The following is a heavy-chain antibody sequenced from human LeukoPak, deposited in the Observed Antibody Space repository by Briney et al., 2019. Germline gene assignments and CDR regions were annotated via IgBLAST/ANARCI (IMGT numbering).Heavy chain of an antibody. V-gene: IGHV4-34*01. J-gene: IGHJ4*02. D-gene: IGHD3-9*01. CDR1: GGSFSGYY. CDR2: INHSGST. Sequence: SETLSLTCAVYGGSFSGYYWSWLRQPPGKGLEWIGEINHSGSTNYNPSLKSRVTISVDTSKNQFSLTLSSVTAADTAVYYCARRLKNVLRYFDWLGYKGTTFDYWGQGTLVTVSS. CDR3: ARRLKNVLRYFDWLGYKGTTFDY.